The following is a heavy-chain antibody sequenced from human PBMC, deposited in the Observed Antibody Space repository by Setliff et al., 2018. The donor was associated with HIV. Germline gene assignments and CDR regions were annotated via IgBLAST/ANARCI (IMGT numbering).Heavy chain of an antibody. D-gene: IGHD3-22*01. CDR3: VRVSSSGYYGEGAFDI. CDR2: IYNTGRT. Sequence: LSLTCSVSGDSITRGSYWGWVRQPPGKGLEWLGHIYNTGRTYDNPTLKSRVTISVDTSKNQFSLELTSVTAADTAVFYCVRVSSSGYYGEGAFDIWGQGTVVTVSS. CDR1: GDSITRGSY. V-gene: IGHV4-38-2*02. J-gene: IGHJ3*02.